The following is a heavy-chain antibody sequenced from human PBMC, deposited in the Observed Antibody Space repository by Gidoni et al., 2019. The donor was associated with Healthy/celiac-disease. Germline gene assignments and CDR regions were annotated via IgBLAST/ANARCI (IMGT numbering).Heavy chain of an antibody. CDR3: ARDWGLGGYYGMDV. J-gene: IGHJ6*02. V-gene: IGHV1-2*01. Sequence: QVPLVQSGAEVKKPGASVKVSCQASGYTFHGYYMHWVRPAPGQGREWMGRINPNRGGTNYEQKCQGRATSTRVTSISTAYMELSRRRSDDTAVYYCARDWGLGGYYGMDVWGQGTTVTVSS. CDR2: INPNRGGT. CDR1: GYTFHGYY. D-gene: IGHD3-16*01.